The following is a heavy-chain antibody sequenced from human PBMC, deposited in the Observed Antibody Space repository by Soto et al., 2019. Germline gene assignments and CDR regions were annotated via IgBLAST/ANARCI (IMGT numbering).Heavy chain of an antibody. Sequence: PGESLKISCKGSGYSFTSYWISWVRQMPGKGLEWMGRIDPSDSYTNYSPSFQGHVTISADKSISTAYLQWSSLKASDTAMYYCARPRDVLTGNTGPRFAFDIWGQGTMVTVS. J-gene: IGHJ3*02. V-gene: IGHV5-10-1*01. CDR1: GYSFTSYW. CDR2: IDPSDSYT. D-gene: IGHD1-7*01. CDR3: ARPRDVLTGNTGPRFAFDI.